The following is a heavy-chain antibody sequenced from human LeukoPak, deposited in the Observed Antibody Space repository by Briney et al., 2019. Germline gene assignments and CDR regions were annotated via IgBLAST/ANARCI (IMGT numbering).Heavy chain of an antibody. Sequence: ASVKVSCKASGYTFTDYYVHWVRQAPGQGLEWMGWMNPNSGGTNYAQRFQGRVTMTRDMSTSTVYMELSSLRSEDTAVYYCASDGIKGDYYYMDVWGKGTTVTVSS. CDR3: ASDGIKGDYYYMDV. CDR2: MNPNSGGT. CDR1: GYTFTDYY. V-gene: IGHV1-2*02. D-gene: IGHD3-10*01. J-gene: IGHJ6*03.